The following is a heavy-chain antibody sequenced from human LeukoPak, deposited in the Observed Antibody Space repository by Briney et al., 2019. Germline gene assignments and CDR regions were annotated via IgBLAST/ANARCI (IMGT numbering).Heavy chain of an antibody. CDR3: ARDFTAVAGTVDY. CDR1: GFTFSSYA. J-gene: IGHJ4*02. Sequence: GGSLRLSCAASGFTFSSYAMSWVRQAPGKGLEWVANIKQDGSEKYYVDSVKGRFTISRDNAKNSLYLQMNSLRAEDTAVYYCARDFTAVAGTVDYWGQGTLVTVSS. D-gene: IGHD6-19*01. V-gene: IGHV3-7*01. CDR2: IKQDGSEK.